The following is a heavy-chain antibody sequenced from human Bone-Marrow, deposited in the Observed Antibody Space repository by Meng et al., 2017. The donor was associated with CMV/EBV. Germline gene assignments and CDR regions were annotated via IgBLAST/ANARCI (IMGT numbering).Heavy chain of an antibody. D-gene: IGHD5-12*01. Sequence: ASVKVSCKASGYTFPDYYIHWVRQAPGQGLEWMGWTDPNRGATHYAQKFQGRVTMTRDTSISAAYMDLSRLRFDDTAVYWCARERGDSGYDAFDYWGQGNLVTVSS. V-gene: IGHV1-2*02. CDR2: TDPNRGAT. CDR1: GYTFPDYY. J-gene: IGHJ4*02. CDR3: ARERGDSGYDAFDY.